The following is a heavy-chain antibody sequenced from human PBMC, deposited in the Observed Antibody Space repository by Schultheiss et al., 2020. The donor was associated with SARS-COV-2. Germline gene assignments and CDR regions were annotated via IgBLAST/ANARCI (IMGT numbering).Heavy chain of an antibody. CDR2: ISWNSGSI. V-gene: IGHV3-9*01. CDR3: AKGGPFDY. CDR1: GFTFSSYD. Sequence: GGSLRLSCAASGFTFSSYDMHWVRQATGKGLEWVSGISWNSGSIGYADSVKGRFTISRDNAKNSLYLQMNSLRAEDTAVYYCAKGGPFDYWGQGTLVTV. J-gene: IGHJ4*02.